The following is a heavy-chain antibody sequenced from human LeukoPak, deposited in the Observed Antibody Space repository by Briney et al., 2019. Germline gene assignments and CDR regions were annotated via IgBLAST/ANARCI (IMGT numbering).Heavy chain of an antibody. CDR3: ARETGTTEDY. J-gene: IGHJ4*02. CDR1: GFTFSSYS. D-gene: IGHD1-1*01. CDR2: ISSSSSYI. V-gene: IGHV3-21*01. Sequence: GGSLRLSCAASGFTFSSYSMNWVRQAPGKGLEWVSSISSSSSYIYYADSVKGRFTISRDNSKNTLYLQMNSLRAEDTAVYYCARETGTTEDYWGQGTLVTVSS.